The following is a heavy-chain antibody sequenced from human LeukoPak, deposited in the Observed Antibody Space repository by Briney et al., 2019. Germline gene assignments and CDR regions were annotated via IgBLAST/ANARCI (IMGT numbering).Heavy chain of an antibody. Sequence: PSETLPLTCTVSGGSISSYYWSWIRQPPGKGLEWIGYIYYSGSTNYNPSLKSRVTISVDTSKNQFSLKLSSVTAADTAVYYCARYSQRYSSSWLGDWFDPWGQGTLVTVSS. J-gene: IGHJ5*02. CDR3: ARYSQRYSSSWLGDWFDP. V-gene: IGHV4-59*01. CDR1: GGSISSYY. D-gene: IGHD6-13*01. CDR2: IYYSGST.